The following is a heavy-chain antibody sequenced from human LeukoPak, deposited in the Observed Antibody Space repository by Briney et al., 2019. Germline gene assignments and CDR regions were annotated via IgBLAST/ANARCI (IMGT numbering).Heavy chain of an antibody. CDR1: GGSISSSSYY. CDR2: INHSGST. V-gene: IGHV4-39*07. D-gene: IGHD1-14*01. Sequence: SETLSLTCTVSGGSISSSSYYWSWIRQPPGKGLEWIGEINHSGSTNYNPSLKSRVTISVDTSKNQFSLKLSSVTAADTAVYYCARDGTRLTPTFDCWGQGTLVTVSS. CDR3: ARDGTRLTPTFDC. J-gene: IGHJ4*02.